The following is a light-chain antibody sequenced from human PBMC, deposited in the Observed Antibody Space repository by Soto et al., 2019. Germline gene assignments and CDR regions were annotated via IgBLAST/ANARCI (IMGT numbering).Light chain of an antibody. J-gene: IGKJ5*01. CDR3: QQYNTWPPTT. Sequence: EVVMTQSPATLSVSPGERATLSCRASQSVGTNLAWYQQKPGQAPRLLFYLASTRAPGIPARFSASGSGTEFTLTISSLQSEDFAVYYCQQYNTWPPTTFGQGTRLEIK. CDR1: QSVGTN. V-gene: IGKV3-15*01. CDR2: LAS.